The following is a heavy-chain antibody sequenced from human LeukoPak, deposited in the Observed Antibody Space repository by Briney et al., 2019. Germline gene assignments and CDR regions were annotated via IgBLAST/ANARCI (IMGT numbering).Heavy chain of an antibody. J-gene: IGHJ3*02. CDR1: GFTFSSYG. CDR3: AKDQGVRGVIIPRGLDI. V-gene: IGHV3-30*02. D-gene: IGHD3-10*01. Sequence: PGGSLRLSCAASGFTFSSYGMHWVRQAPGKWLEWVAFIRYDGSNKYYADSVKGRFTISRDNSKNTLYLQMNSLRAEDTAVYYCAKDQGVRGVIIPRGLDIWGQGTMVTVSS. CDR2: IRYDGSNK.